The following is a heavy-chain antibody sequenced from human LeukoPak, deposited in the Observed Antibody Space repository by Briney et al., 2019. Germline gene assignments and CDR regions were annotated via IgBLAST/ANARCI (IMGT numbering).Heavy chain of an antibody. J-gene: IGHJ5*02. D-gene: IGHD3-22*01. CDR3: ARDSYYDSSGYYYGLPFDH. Sequence: SETLSHTCTVPGSSIISSSYYWGWIRHPPGKGLEWIGSIYYSGSTYYNPSLKSRVTISVDTSKNQFSLKLSSVTAADTAVYYCARDSYYDSSGYYYGLPFDHWGQGTLVTVSS. CDR1: GSSIISSSYY. V-gene: IGHV4-39*07. CDR2: IYYSGST.